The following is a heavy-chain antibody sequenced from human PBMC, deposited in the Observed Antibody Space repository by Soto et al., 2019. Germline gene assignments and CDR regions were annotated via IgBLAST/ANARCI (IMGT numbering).Heavy chain of an antibody. V-gene: IGHV4-39*01. CDR3: ARHEEGAITMVRGVYGMDV. J-gene: IGHJ6*02. CDR1: GGSISSSSYY. CDR2: IYYSGST. D-gene: IGHD3-10*01. Sequence: SETLSLTCTVSGGSISSSSYYWGWIRQPPGKGLEWIGSIYYSGSTYYNPSLKSRVTISVDTSKNQFSLKLSSVTAADTAVYYCARHEEGAITMVRGVYGMDVWGQGTTVT.